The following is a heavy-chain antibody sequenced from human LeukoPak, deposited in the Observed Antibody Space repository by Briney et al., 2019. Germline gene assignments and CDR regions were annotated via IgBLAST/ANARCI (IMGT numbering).Heavy chain of an antibody. CDR2: MNPNSGNT. J-gene: IGHJ4*02. CDR3: ARGVRRAVAGQYYFDY. Sequence: ASAKVSCKASGYTFTSYDINWVRQATGQGLEWMGWMNPNSGNTGYAQKSQGRVTMTRNTSISTAYMELSSLRSEDTAVHYCARGVRRAVAGQYYFDYWGQGTLVTVSS. CDR1: GYTFTSYD. D-gene: IGHD6-19*01. V-gene: IGHV1-8*01.